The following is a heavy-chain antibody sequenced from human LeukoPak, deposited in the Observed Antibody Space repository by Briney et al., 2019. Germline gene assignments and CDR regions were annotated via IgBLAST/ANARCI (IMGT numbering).Heavy chain of an antibody. CDR2: ISDSGGDT. CDR1: GFTFSSYS. CDR3: AKRSLYSGMPYFDY. J-gene: IGHJ4*02. V-gene: IGHV3-23*01. Sequence: PGGSLRLSGAASGFTFSSYSMTWVRQAPGKGLEWVSSISDSGGDTYYADSVKGRFTVSRDNSKNTLYLQMNSLRVEDTAVYYCAKRSLYSGMPYFDYWGQGTLVTVSS. D-gene: IGHD4-4*01.